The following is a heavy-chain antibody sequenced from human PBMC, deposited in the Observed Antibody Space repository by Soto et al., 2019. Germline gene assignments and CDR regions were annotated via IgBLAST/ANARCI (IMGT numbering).Heavy chain of an antibody. Sequence: ASVKASCKASGYTFTSYAMHWVRQAPGQRLEWMGWINAGNGNTKYSQKFQGRVTITRDTSASTAYMELSSLRSEDTAVYYCARGGDGRDYYYYGMDVWGQGTTVTVSS. CDR3: ARGGDGRDYYYYGMDV. J-gene: IGHJ6*02. V-gene: IGHV1-3*01. CDR1: GYTFTSYA. D-gene: IGHD1-26*01. CDR2: INAGNGNT.